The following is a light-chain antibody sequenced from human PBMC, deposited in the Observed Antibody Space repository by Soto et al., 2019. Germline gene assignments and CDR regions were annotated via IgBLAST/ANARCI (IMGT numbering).Light chain of an antibody. V-gene: IGLV1-44*01. CDR2: SNN. CDR3: AAWDDSLNGYV. CDR1: SSDVGGYHY. Sequence: QSALTQPRSVSGSPGQSVTISCNGTSSDVGGYHYVSWYQQLPGTAPKLLIYSNNQRPSGVPDRFSGSKSGTSASLAISGLQSEDEADYYCAAWDDSLNGYVFGNGTKVTVL. J-gene: IGLJ1*01.